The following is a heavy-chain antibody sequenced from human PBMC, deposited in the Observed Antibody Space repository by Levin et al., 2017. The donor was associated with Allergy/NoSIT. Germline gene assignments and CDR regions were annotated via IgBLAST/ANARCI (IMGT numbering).Heavy chain of an antibody. CDR1: GFTISSYG. D-gene: IGHD3-22*01. CDR2: ISYDGSNK. CDR3: AKHSYYYDSSGYPLDY. J-gene: IGHJ4*02. V-gene: IGHV3-30*18. Sequence: GGSLRLSCAASGFTISSYGMHWVRQAPGKGLEWVAVISYDGSNKYYADSVKGRFTISRDNSKNTLYLQMNSLRAEDTAVYYCAKHSYYYDSSGYPLDYWGQGTLVTVSS.